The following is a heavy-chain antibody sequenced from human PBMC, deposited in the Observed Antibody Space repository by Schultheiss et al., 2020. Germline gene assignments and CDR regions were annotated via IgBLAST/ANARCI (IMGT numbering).Heavy chain of an antibody. CDR3: ARDSYDFWSGYYRGLFDY. CDR1: GFTFSSYG. J-gene: IGHJ4*02. CDR2: ISYDGSNK. D-gene: IGHD3-3*01. V-gene: IGHV3-30*03. Sequence: GGSLRLSCAASGFTFSSYGMHWVRQAPGKGLEWVAVISYDGSNKYYADSVKGRFTISRDNPKNTLYLQMNSLRAEDTAVYYCARDSYDFWSGYYRGLFDYWGQGTLVTVSS.